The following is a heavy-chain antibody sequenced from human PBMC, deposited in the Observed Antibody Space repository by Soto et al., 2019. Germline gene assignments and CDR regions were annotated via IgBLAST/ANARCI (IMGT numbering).Heavy chain of an antibody. CDR3: ARGGITMVRGPMDV. Sequence: ASVKVSCKASGYTFTGYYMHWVRQAPGQGLEWMGWINPNSGGTNYAQKFQGWVTMTRDTSISTAYMELSRLRSDDTAVYYCARGGITMVRGPMDVWGQGTTVTVSS. CDR2: INPNSGGT. J-gene: IGHJ6*02. CDR1: GYTFTGYY. V-gene: IGHV1-2*04. D-gene: IGHD3-10*01.